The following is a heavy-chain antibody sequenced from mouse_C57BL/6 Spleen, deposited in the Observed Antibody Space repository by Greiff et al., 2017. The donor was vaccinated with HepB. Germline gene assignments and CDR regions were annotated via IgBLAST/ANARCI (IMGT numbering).Heavy chain of an antibody. Sequence: VQLQQPGAELVRPGSSVKLSCKASGYTFTSYWMHWVKQRPIQGLEWIGNIDPSDSETHYNQKFKDKATLTVDKSSSTAYMQLSSLTSEDSAVYYCARYYDYDLYYAMDYWGRGTSVTVSS. D-gene: IGHD2-4*01. CDR2: IDPSDSET. J-gene: IGHJ4*01. V-gene: IGHV1-52*01. CDR3: ARYYDYDLYYAMDY. CDR1: GYTFTSYW.